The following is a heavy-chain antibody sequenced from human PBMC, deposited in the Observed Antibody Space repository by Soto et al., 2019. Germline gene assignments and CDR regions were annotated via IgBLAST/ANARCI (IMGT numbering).Heavy chain of an antibody. D-gene: IGHD3-9*01. Sequence: AGGSLRLSCAASGFTFSNFEMHWVRQAPGKGLEWVSYINTAGSTKYYAESVKGRFTISRDNARNSLFLQMNSLRAEDTAVYYCARAECSSPDCLTAYYSYGLDVLGQGSTVTVSS. CDR2: INTAGSTK. J-gene: IGHJ6*02. CDR3: ARAECSSPDCLTAYYSYGLDV. V-gene: IGHV3-48*03. CDR1: GFTFSNFE.